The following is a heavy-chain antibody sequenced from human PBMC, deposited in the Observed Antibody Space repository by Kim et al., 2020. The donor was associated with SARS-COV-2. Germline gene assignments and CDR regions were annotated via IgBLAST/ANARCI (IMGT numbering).Heavy chain of an antibody. CDR3: SSDFLSPPRRFDP. J-gene: IGHJ5*02. V-gene: IGHV1-18*01. Sequence: YAPQLQGRVTMTTDTSTSTAYMELRSLGSDDTAVYYCSSDFLSPPRRFDPWGQGTLVTVSS.